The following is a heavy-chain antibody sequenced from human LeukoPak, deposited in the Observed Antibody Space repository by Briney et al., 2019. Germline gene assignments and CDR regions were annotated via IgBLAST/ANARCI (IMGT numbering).Heavy chain of an antibody. Sequence: GGSLRLSCAASGFTFDDYAMHWVRQAPGKGLEGVSGISWNSGSIGYADSVKGRFTISRDNAKNSLYLQMNSLRAEDAALYYCAKGWRYYGSGSSLTFDYWGQGTLVTVSS. CDR1: GFTFDDYA. CDR3: AKGWRYYGSGSSLTFDY. J-gene: IGHJ4*02. V-gene: IGHV3-9*01. D-gene: IGHD3-10*01. CDR2: ISWNSGSI.